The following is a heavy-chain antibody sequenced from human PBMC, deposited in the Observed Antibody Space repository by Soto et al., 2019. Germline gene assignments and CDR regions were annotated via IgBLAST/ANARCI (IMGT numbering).Heavy chain of an antibody. CDR3: VKDLIAPVFALVRVYYRALDD. Sequence: GGSLRLSCAASGFTFRDYGVHWVRQAPDKGLEWVAFISNEGTTKYYVDSVRGRFTISRDNSNNTLFLQMNSLRGDDTAVYYCVKDLIAPVFALVRVYYRALDDW. CDR2: ISNEGTTK. J-gene: IGHJ6*01. D-gene: IGHD3-3*01. V-gene: IGHV3-30*18. CDR1: GFTFRDYG.